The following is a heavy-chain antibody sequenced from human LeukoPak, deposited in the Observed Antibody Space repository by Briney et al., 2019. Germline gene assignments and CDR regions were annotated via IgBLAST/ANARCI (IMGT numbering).Heavy chain of an antibody. D-gene: IGHD6-19*01. CDR1: GFTFSTCW. Sequence: PGGSLRLSCAASGFTFSTCWMNWLRQAPGKGVEWVASIKEDGSETYYADSVKGRFTLPRDNAKNSLFLQMSSLRVEDTAVYYCTRDSGRFRLDYWGQGGLVTVSS. V-gene: IGHV3-7*01. CDR2: IKEDGSET. J-gene: IGHJ4*02. CDR3: TRDSGRFRLDY.